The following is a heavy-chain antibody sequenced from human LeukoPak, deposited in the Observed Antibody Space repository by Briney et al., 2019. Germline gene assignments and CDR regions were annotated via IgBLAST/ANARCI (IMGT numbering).Heavy chain of an antibody. CDR2: ISWSSDVI. CDR1: GFTFAHYA. J-gene: IGHJ4*02. D-gene: IGHD6-19*01. V-gene: IGHV3-9*01. Sequence: PGGSLRLSCAASGFTFAHYAMHWVRQAPGKGPEWVSGISWSSDVIAYGDSVKGRFTISRDNAKNSLYLQMNSPTPEDTAMYYCAKDMRGTLTSGWSTGFDYWGQGILVIVSS. CDR3: AKDMRGTLTSGWSTGFDY.